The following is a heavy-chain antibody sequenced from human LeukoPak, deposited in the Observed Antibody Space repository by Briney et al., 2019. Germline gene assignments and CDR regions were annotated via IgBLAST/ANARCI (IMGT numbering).Heavy chain of an antibody. CDR3: ARHISIAAAGYYFDY. CDR1: GGSFSGYY. V-gene: IGHV4-34*01. D-gene: IGHD6-13*01. J-gene: IGHJ4*02. Sequence: HSQTLSLTCAFYGGSFSGYYWSWIRQPPGKGLEWIWEINHSGGTNYNPSLKSRVTISVDTSKNQFSLTLSSVTAADTAVYYCARHISIAAAGYYFDYWGQGTLVTVSS. CDR2: INHSGGT.